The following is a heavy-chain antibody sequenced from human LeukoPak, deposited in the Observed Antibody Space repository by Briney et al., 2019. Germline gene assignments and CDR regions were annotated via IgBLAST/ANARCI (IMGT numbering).Heavy chain of an antibody. CDR3: ARWTSFHSFDI. J-gene: IGHJ3*02. V-gene: IGHV3-23*01. D-gene: IGHD1-1*01. CDR1: GFTFSNYA. Sequence: GGSLRLSCVASGFTFSNYAMNWVRQAPGKGLEWVSGVSGGGSSTYYADSVKGRFTISRDNSKNMLYLQMNSLRAEDTAVYYCARWTSFHSFDIWGQGTMVTVSS. CDR2: VSGGGSST.